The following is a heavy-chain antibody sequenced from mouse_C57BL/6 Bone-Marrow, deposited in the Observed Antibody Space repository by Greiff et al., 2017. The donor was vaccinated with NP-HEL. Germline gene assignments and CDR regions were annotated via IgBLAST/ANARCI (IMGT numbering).Heavy chain of an antibody. J-gene: IGHJ1*03. V-gene: IGHV14-4*01. CDR1: GLNIKDDY. CDR2: IDPENGDT. D-gene: IGHD1-1*01. Sequence: VQLKQSGAELVRPGASVKLSCTASGLNIKDDYMHWVKQRPEQGLEWIGWIDPENGDTEYASKFQGKATITADTSSNTAYLQLSSLTSEDTAVDDCTVSNTVNFDVWGTGTTVTVSS. CDR3: TVSNTVNFDV.